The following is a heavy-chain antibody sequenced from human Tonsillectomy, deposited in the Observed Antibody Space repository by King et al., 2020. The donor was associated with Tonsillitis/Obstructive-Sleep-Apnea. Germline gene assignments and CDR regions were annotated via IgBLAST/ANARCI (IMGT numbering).Heavy chain of an antibody. D-gene: IGHD3-10*01. CDR3: ARVSAFAWELLPVDP. CDR1: GYTFSSYG. Sequence: QLVQSGAEVKKPGASVKVSCQASGYTFSSYGIIWVRQAPGQGLEWMGWISAYNCDTNYAQNLQGRVTMTTDTSTSTAYMEVRSLKSDDTAVYYCARVSAFAWELLPVDPWGQGTLVTVSS. V-gene: IGHV1-18*01. CDR2: ISAYNCDT. J-gene: IGHJ5*02.